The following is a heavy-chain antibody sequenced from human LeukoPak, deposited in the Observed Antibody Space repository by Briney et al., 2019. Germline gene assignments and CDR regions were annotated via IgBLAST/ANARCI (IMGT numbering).Heavy chain of an antibody. J-gene: IGHJ5*02. CDR3: ARAEYYYDSSGYRDWFDP. CDR1: GGSISSGSYY. D-gene: IGHD3-22*01. CDR2: IYTSGGT. Sequence: SQTLSLTCTVSGGSISSGSYYWSWIRQPAGKGLEWIGRIYTSGGTNYNPSLKSRVTISVDTSKNQFSLQLSSVTAADTAVYYCARAEYYYDSSGYRDWFDPWGQGTLVTVSS. V-gene: IGHV4-61*02.